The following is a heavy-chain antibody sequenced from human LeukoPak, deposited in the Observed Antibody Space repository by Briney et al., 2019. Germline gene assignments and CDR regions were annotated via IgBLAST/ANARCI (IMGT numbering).Heavy chain of an antibody. CDR3: SNSGGGIYDSSDSLKKIDY. D-gene: IGHD3-22*01. CDR1: GASISTYF. CDR2: VYASATT. Sequence: SATLSLTCTVSGASISTYFWSWIRQPAGKRMEWIGRVYASATTYYNPSLRSRVTLSIDTSKNQFSLSLNSVTAADTAVYYCSNSGGGIYDSSDSLKKIDYWGQGTLVTVSS. J-gene: IGHJ4*02. V-gene: IGHV4-4*07.